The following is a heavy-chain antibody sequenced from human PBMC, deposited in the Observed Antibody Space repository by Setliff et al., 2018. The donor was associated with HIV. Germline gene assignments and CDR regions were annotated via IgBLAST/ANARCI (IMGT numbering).Heavy chain of an antibody. CDR3: ARARLQGIVTAVGPRDNCLDP. CDR2: ISPYTGNT. J-gene: IGHJ5*02. CDR1: GYTFSSFA. D-gene: IGHD1-26*01. V-gene: IGHV1-18*01. Sequence: ASVKVSCKASGYTFSSFAMSWVRQAPGQGPEWMGWISPYTGNTDYAPRLLGRVTMTTDTSTSTAYLELRSLTSDDTAVYYCARARLQGIVTAVGPRDNCLDPWGQGTRVTVSS.